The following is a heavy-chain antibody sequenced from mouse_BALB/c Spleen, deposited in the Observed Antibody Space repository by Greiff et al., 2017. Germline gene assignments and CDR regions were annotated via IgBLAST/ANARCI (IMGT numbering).Heavy chain of an antibody. J-gene: IGHJ2*01. V-gene: IGHV1-77*01. Sequence: VQLQQSGPELVKPGASVKMSCKASGYTFTDYVISWVKQRTGQGLEWIGEIYPGSGSTYYNEKFKGKATLTADKSSNTAYMQLSSLTSEDSAVYFCAKVIYDGYYFDYWGQGTTLTVSS. CDR1: GYTFTDYV. CDR3: AKVIYDGYYFDY. CDR2: IYPGSGST. D-gene: IGHD2-3*01.